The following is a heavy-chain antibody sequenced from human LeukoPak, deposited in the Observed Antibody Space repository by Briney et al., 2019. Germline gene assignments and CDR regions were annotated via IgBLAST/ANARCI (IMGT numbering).Heavy chain of an antibody. CDR3: ARAPSHSGYNWNDGGYYYYYGMDV. Sequence: ASVKVSCKASGYTFTGYYKHWVRQAPGQGLEWMGWINTNSGATNYAQKFQGRVTMTRDTSISTAYMELSRLRSDDTAVYYCARAPSHSGYNWNDGGYYYYYGMDVWGQGTTVTVSS. V-gene: IGHV1-2*02. D-gene: IGHD1-20*01. CDR1: GYTFTGYY. CDR2: INTNSGAT. J-gene: IGHJ6*02.